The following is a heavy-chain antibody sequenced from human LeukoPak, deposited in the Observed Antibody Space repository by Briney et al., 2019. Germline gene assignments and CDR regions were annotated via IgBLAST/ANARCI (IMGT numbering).Heavy chain of an antibody. CDR2: INHSGST. D-gene: IGHD5-18*01. Sequence: SETLSLTCTVSGGSISSYYWSWIRQTPGKGLEWIGEINHSGSTNYNPSLKSRVTISVDTSKNQFSLKLSSVTAADTAVYYCAKRGYSYGRDYWGQGTLVTVSS. CDR3: AKRGYSYGRDY. V-gene: IGHV4-34*01. CDR1: GGSISSYY. J-gene: IGHJ4*02.